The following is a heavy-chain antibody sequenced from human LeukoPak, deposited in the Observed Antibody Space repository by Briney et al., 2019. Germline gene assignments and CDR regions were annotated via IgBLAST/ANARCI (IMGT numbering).Heavy chain of an antibody. V-gene: IGHV4-39*01. Sequence: PSETLSLTCTVSGGSISSSTYYWGWIRQPPGKGLEWIGNIYYSGSTYYNPSLKSRVTISVDTSKNQFSLKLTSVIAADTAVYYCATDLGGYDFAYWGQGSLVTVSS. CDR2: IYYSGST. CDR3: ATDLGGYDFAY. CDR1: GGSISSSTYY. D-gene: IGHD5-12*01. J-gene: IGHJ4*02.